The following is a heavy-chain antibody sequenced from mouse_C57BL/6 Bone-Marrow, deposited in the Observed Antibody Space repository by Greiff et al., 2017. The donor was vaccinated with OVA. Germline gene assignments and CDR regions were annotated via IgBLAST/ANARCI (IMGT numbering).Heavy chain of an antibody. V-gene: IGHV1-7*01. CDR1: GYTFTSYW. CDR3: ARSSTGTRGAWFAY. D-gene: IGHD4-1*02. J-gene: IGHJ3*01. Sequence: VQRVESGAELAKPGASVKLSCKASGYTFTSYWMHWVKQRPGQGLEWIGYINPSSGYTKYNQKFKDKATLTADKSSSTAYMQLSSLTYEDSAVYYCARSSTGTRGAWFAYWGQGTLVTVSA. CDR2: INPSSGYT.